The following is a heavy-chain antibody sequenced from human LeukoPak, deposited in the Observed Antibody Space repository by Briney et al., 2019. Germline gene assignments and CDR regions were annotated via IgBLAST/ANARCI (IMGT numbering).Heavy chain of an antibody. J-gene: IGHJ5*02. CDR2: ISGSGGST. V-gene: IGHV3-23*01. CDR1: GFTFSSYA. Sequence: SGGSLRLSYAASGFTFSSYAMSWVRQAPGKGLEWVSAISGSGGSTYYADSVKGRFTISRDNSKNTLYLQMNSLRAEDTAVYYCAKDPLPVSQYDFWSGQWFDPWGQGTLVTVSS. CDR3: AKDPLPVSQYDFWSGQWFDP. D-gene: IGHD3-3*01.